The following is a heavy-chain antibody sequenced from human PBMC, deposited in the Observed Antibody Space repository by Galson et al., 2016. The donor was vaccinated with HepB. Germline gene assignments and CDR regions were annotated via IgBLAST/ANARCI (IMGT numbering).Heavy chain of an antibody. D-gene: IGHD3-16*01. V-gene: IGHV3-23*01. CDR3: GKHGGFDY. J-gene: IGHJ4*02. Sequence: SLRLSCAASGFSFSTSGMSWVRQTPGRGLEWVSCITGSGGTTHYADSVKGRFTISRDNSNNTLYLYMNSLRAGDTAVYYCGKHGGFDYWGQGALVTVSS. CDR2: ITGSGGTT. CDR1: GFSFSTSG.